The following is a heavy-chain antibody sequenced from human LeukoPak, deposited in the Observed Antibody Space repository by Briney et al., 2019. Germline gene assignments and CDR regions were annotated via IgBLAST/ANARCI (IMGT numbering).Heavy chain of an antibody. CDR2: ISYDGSNK. CDR3: ANTPLVNRVCSVGSCYDPLYYYYGMDV. V-gene: IGHV3-30*18. CDR1: GFTFSSYG. D-gene: IGHD2-15*01. Sequence: GRSLRLSCAASGFTFSSYGMHWVRQAPGKGLEWVAVISYDGSNKYYADSVKGRFTISRDNSKNTLYLQMNSLRAEDTAVYYCANTPLVNRVCSVGSCYDPLYYYYGMDVWGQGTTVTVSS. J-gene: IGHJ6*02.